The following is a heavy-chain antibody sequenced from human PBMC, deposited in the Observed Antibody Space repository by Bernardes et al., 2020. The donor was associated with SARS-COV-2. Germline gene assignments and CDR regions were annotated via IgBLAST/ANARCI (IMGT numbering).Heavy chain of an antibody. CDR3: ARGRLGGDY. V-gene: IGHV1-18*01. Sequence: ASVKVSGKPFGYTLTDYSIIWVRQAPGQGLEWMGWISTYHGNTDYAQKLQGRVTVTTDTSTGTAYMELRNLRSDDTAIYFCARGRLGGDYWGQGTLVTVSS. CDR2: ISTYHGNT. CDR1: GYTLTDYS. D-gene: IGHD2-15*01. J-gene: IGHJ4*02.